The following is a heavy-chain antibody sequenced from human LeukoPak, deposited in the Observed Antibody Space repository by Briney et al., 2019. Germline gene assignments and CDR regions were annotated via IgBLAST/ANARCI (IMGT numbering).Heavy chain of an antibody. V-gene: IGHV3-30*04. J-gene: IGHJ4*02. D-gene: IGHD3-10*01. CDR3: ARGASITMVRAPGNY. CDR2: ISYDGSNK. Sequence: TGGSLGLSCAASGFTFSSYAMHWVRQAPGKGLEWVAVISYDGSNKYYADSVKGRFTISRDNSKNTLYLQMNSLRAEDTAVYYCARGASITMVRAPGNYWGQGTLVTVSS. CDR1: GFTFSSYA.